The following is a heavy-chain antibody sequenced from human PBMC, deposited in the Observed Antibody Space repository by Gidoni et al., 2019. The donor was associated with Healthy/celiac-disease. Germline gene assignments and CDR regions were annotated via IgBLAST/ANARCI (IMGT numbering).Heavy chain of an antibody. CDR2: ISSSSSYT. Sequence: QVQLVEAGGGVVKPGGSLRRSWAASGVTCSDYYMSWIRQAPGKGMEWFSYISSSSSYTNYAYSVKGRFTISRDNAKNSLYLQMNSLRAEDTAVYYCARILLPDYGYYFDYWGQGTLVTVSS. CDR1: GVTCSDYY. CDR3: ARILLPDYGYYFDY. D-gene: IGHD3-16*01. V-gene: IGHV3-11*06. J-gene: IGHJ4*02.